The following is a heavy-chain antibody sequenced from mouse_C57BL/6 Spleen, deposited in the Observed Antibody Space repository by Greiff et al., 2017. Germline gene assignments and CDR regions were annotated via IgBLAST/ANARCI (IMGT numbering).Heavy chain of an antibody. Sequence: EVKVEESGGGLVKPGGSLKLSCAASGFTFSSYTMSWVRQTPEKRLEWVATISGGGGNTYYPDSVKGRFTISRDNAKNTLYLQMSSLRSEDTALYYCARVYYSHYFDYWGQGTTLTVSS. V-gene: IGHV5-9*01. D-gene: IGHD1-1*01. CDR2: ISGGGGNT. CDR1: GFTFSSYT. CDR3: ARVYYSHYFDY. J-gene: IGHJ2*01.